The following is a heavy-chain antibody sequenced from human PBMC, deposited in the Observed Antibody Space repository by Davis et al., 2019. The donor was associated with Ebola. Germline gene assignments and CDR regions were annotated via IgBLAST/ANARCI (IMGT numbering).Heavy chain of an antibody. V-gene: IGHV3-23*01. Sequence: GESLKISCAASGFTFSSYAMSWVRQAPGKGLEWVSAISGSGGSTYYADSVKGRFTISRDNSKNTLYLQMNSLRAEDTAVYYCAKGSGIYVVPAAKDAFDIWGQGTMATVSS. J-gene: IGHJ3*02. CDR1: GFTFSSYA. CDR2: ISGSGGST. CDR3: AKGSGIYVVPAAKDAFDI. D-gene: IGHD2-2*01.